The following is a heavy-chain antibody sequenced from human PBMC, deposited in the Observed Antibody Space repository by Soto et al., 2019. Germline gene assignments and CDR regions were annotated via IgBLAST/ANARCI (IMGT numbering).Heavy chain of an antibody. J-gene: IGHJ4*02. CDR2: ISSSSSYM. CDR3: ARVDGGS. D-gene: IGHD3-16*01. CDR1: GFTFSSYS. V-gene: IGHV3-21*01. Sequence: EVQLVESGGGLVKPGGSLRLSCAASGFTFSSYSMSWVRQAPGKGLEWVSSISSSSSYMYYADSVKGRFTISRDDAKNSRPLQMRGLGAEDTAVYYCARVDGGSWGQGTLVTVSS.